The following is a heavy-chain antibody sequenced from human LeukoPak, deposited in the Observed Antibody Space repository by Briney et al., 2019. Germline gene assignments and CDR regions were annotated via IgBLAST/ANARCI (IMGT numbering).Heavy chain of an antibody. D-gene: IGHD3-22*01. CDR2: IYHSGST. V-gene: IGHV4-38-2*02. Sequence: PSETLSLTCSVSGYSVSSGHYWGWIRRPPGKGLEWIGRIYHSGSTNYNPSLKSRVTISVDTSKNQFSLKLRSVTAADTAVYYCARGHYYDSSGWNWFDPWGQGTLVTVSS. CDR1: GYSVSSGHY. J-gene: IGHJ5*02. CDR3: ARGHYYDSSGWNWFDP.